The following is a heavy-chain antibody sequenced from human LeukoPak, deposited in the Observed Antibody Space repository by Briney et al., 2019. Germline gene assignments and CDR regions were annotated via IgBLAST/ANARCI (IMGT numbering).Heavy chain of an antibody. D-gene: IGHD6-13*01. Sequence: GGSLRLSCAASGFTFSSYAMHWVRQAPGKGLEWVAVISYDGSNKYYADSVKGRFTISRDNSKNTLYLQMNSLRAEDTAVYYCARGYSSSWRGAFDIWGQGTMVTVSS. J-gene: IGHJ3*02. CDR1: GFTFSSYA. CDR3: ARGYSSSWRGAFDI. V-gene: IGHV3-30-3*01. CDR2: ISYDGSNK.